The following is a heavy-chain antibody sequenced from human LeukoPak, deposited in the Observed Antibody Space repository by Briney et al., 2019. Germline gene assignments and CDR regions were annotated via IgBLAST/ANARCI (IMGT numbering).Heavy chain of an antibody. V-gene: IGHV3-33*01. CDR1: GFTFSSYG. CDR2: IWYDGSNK. D-gene: IGHD4-23*01. CDR3: ARVGGGTPGAFDI. J-gene: IGHJ3*02. Sequence: PGGSLRLSCAASGFTFSSYGMHWVRQAPGKGLEWVAVIWYDGSNKYYADSVKGRFTISRDNSKNTLYLQMNSLRAEDTAVYYCARVGGGTPGAFDIWGQGTMVTVSS.